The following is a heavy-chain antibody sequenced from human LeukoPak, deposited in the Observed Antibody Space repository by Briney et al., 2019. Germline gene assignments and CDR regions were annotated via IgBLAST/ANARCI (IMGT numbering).Heavy chain of an antibody. CDR2: IYPGDSDI. CDR3: ASVDTTMGGSY. D-gene: IGHD5-18*01. J-gene: IGHJ4*02. V-gene: IGHV5-51*01. Sequence: GESLQISCKCSGYSFTNYWIGWVRQMPGKGLEWMGIIYPGDSDIRYSPSFQGQVTISADKSISTAYLQWSSLKASDTAMYYCASVDTTMGGSYWGQGTLVTVSS. CDR1: GYSFTNYW.